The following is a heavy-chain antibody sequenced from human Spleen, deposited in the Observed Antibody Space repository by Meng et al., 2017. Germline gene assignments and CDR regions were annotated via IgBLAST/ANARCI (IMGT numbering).Heavy chain of an antibody. Sequence: HVQLQQWGAGLWKPSETLSLTCAVYGGSFSGYHWSWIRQSPGKGLEWIGEIDHSGSTSSNPSLKSRVTIAIDRSKNQFSLKLSSVTAADTAVYYCASWIYSCGWQWGQGTLVTVSS. J-gene: IGHJ4*02. V-gene: IGHV4-34*01. CDR1: GGSFSGYH. D-gene: IGHD6-19*01. CDR2: IDHSGST. CDR3: ASWIYSCGWQ.